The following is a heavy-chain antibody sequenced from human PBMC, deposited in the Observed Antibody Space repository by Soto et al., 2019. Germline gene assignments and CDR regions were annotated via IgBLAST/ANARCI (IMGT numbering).Heavy chain of an antibody. CDR1: GYTFTSYD. Sequence: QVQLVQSGAEVKKPGASVKVSCKASGYTFTSYDINWVRQATGQGLEWMGWMNPNSGNTGYAQKSXGRVTMTGNTPXXXAXXELSSLRSEDTAVYYCARRGYSSSWYYYYYYGMDVWGQGTTVTVSS. J-gene: IGHJ6*02. D-gene: IGHD6-13*01. CDR2: MNPNSGNT. V-gene: IGHV1-8*01. CDR3: ARRGYSSSWYYYYYYGMDV.